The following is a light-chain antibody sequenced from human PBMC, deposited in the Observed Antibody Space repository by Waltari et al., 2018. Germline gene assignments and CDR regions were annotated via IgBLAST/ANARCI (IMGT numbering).Light chain of an antibody. CDR1: GSDVGGSNY. CDR3: SSYTSSGTYV. V-gene: IGLV2-14*01. CDR2: EVS. Sequence: QSALTQPASVSGSPGQSITISCTGTGSDVGGSNYVPWYQHHPGKAPQLMIYEVSNRPSGVSNRFSGSKSGNTASLTISGLQAEDEADYYCSSYTSSGTYVFGTGTKVTVL. J-gene: IGLJ1*01.